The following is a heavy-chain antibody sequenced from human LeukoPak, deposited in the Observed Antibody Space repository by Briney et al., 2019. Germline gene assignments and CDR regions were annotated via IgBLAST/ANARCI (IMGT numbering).Heavy chain of an antibody. J-gene: IGHJ6*02. D-gene: IGHD3-3*01. CDR1: GFVFTSYG. Sequence: ASVKVSCKASGFVFTSYGFTWVRQAPGQGLEWMGWISANDGKTHYSEKHQGRVTMSTDTVTSTAYMELRSLRSDDTAVYYCARGVPQYDFWSGYYYYYGMDVWGQGTTVTVSS. CDR2: ISANDGKT. CDR3: ARGVPQYDFWSGYYYYYGMDV. V-gene: IGHV1-18*01.